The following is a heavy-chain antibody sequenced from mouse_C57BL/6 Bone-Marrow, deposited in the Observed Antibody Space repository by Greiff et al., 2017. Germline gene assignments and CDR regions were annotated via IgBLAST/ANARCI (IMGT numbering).Heavy chain of an antibody. J-gene: IGHJ2*01. V-gene: IGHV1-81*01. CDR3: ARYRLFFDY. Sequence: LQESGAELARPGASVKLSCKASGYTFTSYGISWVKQRSGQGLEWIGEIYPRSGNTYYNEKFKGKATLTADKYSSTAYMELRSLTSEDSAVYFCARYRLFFDYWGQGTTLTVSS. CDR2: IYPRSGNT. CDR1: GYTFTSYG.